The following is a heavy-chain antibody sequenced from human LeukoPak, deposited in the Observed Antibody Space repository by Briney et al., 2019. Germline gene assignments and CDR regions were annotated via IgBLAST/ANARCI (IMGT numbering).Heavy chain of an antibody. J-gene: IGHJ5*02. CDR3: ARGADGVSSNSRGWFDP. Sequence: EGSLRLSCAASGFTFGSHNMNWVRQAPGKGLEWVSSISTSSSYIYYADSVKGRFTISRDNAKNSLYLQMNSLRAEDTAVYYCARGADGVSSNSRGWFDPWGQGTLVTVSS. CDR2: ISTSSSYI. CDR1: GFTFGSHN. D-gene: IGHD2-15*01. V-gene: IGHV3-21*01.